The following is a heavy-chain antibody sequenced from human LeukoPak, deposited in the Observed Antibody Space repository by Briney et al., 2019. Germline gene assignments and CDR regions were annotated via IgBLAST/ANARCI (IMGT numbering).Heavy chain of an antibody. V-gene: IGHV4-34*01. CDR1: GGSFSGYY. Sequence: PSETLSLTCAVYGGSFSGYYWSWIRQPPGKGLEWIGEINPSGSTNYNPSLKSRVTISVDTSKNQFSLKLSSVTAADTAVYYCARHYYDSSDYYHDLFDLWGRGTLVTVSS. D-gene: IGHD3-22*01. CDR2: INPSGST. J-gene: IGHJ2*01. CDR3: ARHYYDSSDYYHDLFDL.